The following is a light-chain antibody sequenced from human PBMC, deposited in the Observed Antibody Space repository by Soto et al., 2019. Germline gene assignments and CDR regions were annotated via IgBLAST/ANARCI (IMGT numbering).Light chain of an antibody. CDR1: QSVSSN. CDR2: GAS. CDR3: QQYNNWPRT. J-gene: IGKJ2*01. Sequence: EIVMTQSPATLSVSPGERATVSCRARQSVSSNLAWYQQKPGQAPRLLIYGASTRATAIPARFSGSGSGTEFTLTIGSLQSEDFAVYYGQQYNNWPRTFGQGTKLEIK. V-gene: IGKV3-15*01.